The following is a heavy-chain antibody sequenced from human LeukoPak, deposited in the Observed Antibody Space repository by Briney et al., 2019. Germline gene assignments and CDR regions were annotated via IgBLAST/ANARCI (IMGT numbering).Heavy chain of an antibody. V-gene: IGHV4-59*01. CDR1: GGSISSYY. CDR3: ARQKMVAVAGPFYWFDP. J-gene: IGHJ5*02. Sequence: PSETLSLTCTVSGGSISSYYWSWIRQPPGKGLEWIGYIYYSGSTNYNPSLKSRVTISVDTSKNQFSLKLSSVTAADTAVYYCARQKMVAVAGPFYWFDPWGQGTLVTVSS. CDR2: IYYSGST. D-gene: IGHD6-19*01.